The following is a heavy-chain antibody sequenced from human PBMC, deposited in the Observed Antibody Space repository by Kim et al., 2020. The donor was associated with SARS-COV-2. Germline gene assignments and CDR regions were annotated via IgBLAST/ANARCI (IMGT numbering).Heavy chain of an antibody. CDR1: GYTFTNHA. CDR3: ARVVWWCYCDIDS. Sequence: ASVKVSCKASGYTFTNHAINWVRQAPGRGLEWMGWINTDTGNTTYSPEFTGRFVVTLDTSVSTAYLQLRSLEAEDTALYYCARVVWWCYCDIDSWGQGTLVTVSS. V-gene: IGHV7-4-1*02. J-gene: IGHJ4*02. CDR2: INTDTGNT. D-gene: IGHD2-21*01.